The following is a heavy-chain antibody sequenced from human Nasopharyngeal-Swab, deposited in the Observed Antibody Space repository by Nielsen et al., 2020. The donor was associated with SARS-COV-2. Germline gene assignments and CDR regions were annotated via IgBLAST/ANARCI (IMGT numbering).Heavy chain of an antibody. CDR3: TTLHRTGWF. J-gene: IGHJ4*02. V-gene: IGHV3-15*01. CDR1: GFVFSSVW. Sequence: GVSLRLSCAASGFVFSSVWMSWVRQAPGKGLEWVGRIKRKADGGTVEYATAVRGRFSISRDDSRNTLFLQMNRLKTEDTAVYYCTTLHRTGWFWGQGTLVTVSS. D-gene: IGHD6-19*01. CDR2: IKRKADGGTV.